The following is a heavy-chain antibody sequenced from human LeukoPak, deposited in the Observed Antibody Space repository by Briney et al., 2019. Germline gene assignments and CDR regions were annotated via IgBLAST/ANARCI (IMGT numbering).Heavy chain of an antibody. V-gene: IGHV3-23*01. CDR1: EFTFTNAW. Sequence: GGSLRLSCAASEFTFTNAWMNWVRQAPGKGLEWVSAISGSGGSTYYADSVKGRFTISRDNSKNTLYLQMNSLRAEDTAVYYCAKALYSSGYYLSSYYYYYMDVWGKGTTVTISS. J-gene: IGHJ6*03. D-gene: IGHD3-22*01. CDR3: AKALYSSGYYLSSYYYYYMDV. CDR2: ISGSGGST.